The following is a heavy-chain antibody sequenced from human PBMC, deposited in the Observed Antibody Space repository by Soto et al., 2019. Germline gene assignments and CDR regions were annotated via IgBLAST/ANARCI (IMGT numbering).Heavy chain of an antibody. CDR3: ARVVITRYGVFDY. D-gene: IGHD3-16*01. CDR1: GYTFASYG. J-gene: IGHJ4*02. CDR2: ITGHNGNT. V-gene: IGHV1-18*01. Sequence: QVQLVQSGAEVKKPGASVKVSCKASGYTFASYGISWVRQAPGQGLEWMGWITGHNGNTNYPQKFQGRVTMTTDTSTSTAYMELRSLRADDTALYYCARVVITRYGVFDYWGQGTLVTVSS.